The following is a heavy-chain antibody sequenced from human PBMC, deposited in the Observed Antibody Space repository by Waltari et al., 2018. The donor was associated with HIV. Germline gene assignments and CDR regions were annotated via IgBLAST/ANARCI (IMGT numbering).Heavy chain of an antibody. CDR3: ARTYDVLTGFGWFDP. V-gene: IGHV1-3*01. J-gene: IGHJ5*02. D-gene: IGHD3-9*01. CDR2: INAGNGDT. Sequence: QVQVVQSGAEVKKPGASVKISCKASGYTFSRYGMDWVRQAPGQRVEWMGRINAGNGDTKYSQKFQGRVTISRDTSASTAYMELSSLRSEDTAVYYCARTYDVLTGFGWFDPWGQGTLVTVSS. CDR1: GYTFSRYG.